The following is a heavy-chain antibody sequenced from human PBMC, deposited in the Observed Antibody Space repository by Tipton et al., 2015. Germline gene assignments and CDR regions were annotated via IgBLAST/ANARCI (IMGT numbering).Heavy chain of an antibody. CDR2: ISHSGNT. D-gene: IGHD3-9*01. V-gene: IGHV4-39*07. CDR3: ACQDYDSLTRDYQTVDY. CDR1: GGSVISGNYY. Sequence: TLSLTCTVSGGSVISGNYYWGWIRQPPGKGLEWIGSISHSGNTYYNPSLKSRVTMSRDTSKNQFSLKLTSVTAADTAVYYCACQDYDSLTRDYQTVDYWGQGTLVTVSS. J-gene: IGHJ4*02.